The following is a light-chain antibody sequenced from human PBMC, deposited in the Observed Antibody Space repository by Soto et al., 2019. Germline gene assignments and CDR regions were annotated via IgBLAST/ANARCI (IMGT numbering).Light chain of an antibody. CDR2: GAS. V-gene: IGKV3-20*01. CDR1: QSVSSSY. J-gene: IGKJ3*01. CDR3: QQYGSSPRFT. Sequence: LTQSPGTLSLSPGERATLSCRASQSVSSSYLAWYQQKPGQAPRLLIYGASSRATGIPDRFSGSGSGTDFTLTISRLEPEDFAVYYCQQYGSSPRFTFGPGTKLDIK.